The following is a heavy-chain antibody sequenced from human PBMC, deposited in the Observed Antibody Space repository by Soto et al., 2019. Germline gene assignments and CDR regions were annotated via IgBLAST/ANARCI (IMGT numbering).Heavy chain of an antibody. CDR1: GFSLSTSGVG. CDR3: AHRPPMVPGPKSDAMDL. V-gene: IGHV2-5*02. D-gene: IGHD3-10*01. CDR2: IYWDDDK. J-gene: IGHJ6*01. Sequence: QITLKESGPTLVKPTQTLTLTCTFSGFSLSTSGVGVGWIRQPPGKALEWLALIYWDDDKRYSPSLKSRLTITKDTSKNQVLLTIPNIYPVHTATSYCAHRPPMVPGPKSDAMDLW.